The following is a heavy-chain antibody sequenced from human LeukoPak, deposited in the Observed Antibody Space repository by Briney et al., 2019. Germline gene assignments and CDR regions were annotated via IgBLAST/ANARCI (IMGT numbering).Heavy chain of an antibody. J-gene: IGHJ4*02. CDR2: IKQDGSEK. Sequence: TGGSLRLSCAASGFTFSSYWMSWVRQAPGKGLEWVANIKQDGSEKYYVDSVKGRFTISRDNAKNSLYLQVNSLRAEDTAIYYCAKDRDYYGSGSDYWGQGTLVTVSS. CDR1: GFTFSSYW. V-gene: IGHV3-7*01. CDR3: AKDRDYYGSGSDY. D-gene: IGHD3-10*01.